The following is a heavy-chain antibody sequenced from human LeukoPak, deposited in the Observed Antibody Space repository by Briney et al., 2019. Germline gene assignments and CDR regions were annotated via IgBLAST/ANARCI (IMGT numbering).Heavy chain of an antibody. V-gene: IGHV1-69*05. CDR1: GGTLSSYA. D-gene: IGHD6-6*01. Sequence: SVKVSCKASGGTLSSYAISWVRQAPGQGLEWMGGIIPIFGTANYAQKFQGRVTITTDESTSTAYMELSSLRSEDTAVYYRARGYSSSSGYLRPFDYWGQGTLVTVSS. CDR3: ARGYSSSSGYLRPFDY. J-gene: IGHJ4*02. CDR2: IIPIFGTA.